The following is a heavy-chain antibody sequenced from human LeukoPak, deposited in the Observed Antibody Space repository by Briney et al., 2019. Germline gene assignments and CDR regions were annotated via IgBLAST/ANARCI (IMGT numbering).Heavy chain of an antibody. D-gene: IGHD3-10*01. CDR2: IYYSGST. CDR1: GGSISSYY. J-gene: IGHJ4*02. CDR3: ARGSYYYVSRNWEYYFDY. Sequence: PSETLSLTRTVSGGSISSYYWSWIRQPPGKGLEWIGYIYYSGSTNYNPSLKSRVTISVDTSKNQFSLKLSSVTAADTAVYYCARGSYYYVSRNWEYYFDYWGQGTLVTVSS. V-gene: IGHV4-59*01.